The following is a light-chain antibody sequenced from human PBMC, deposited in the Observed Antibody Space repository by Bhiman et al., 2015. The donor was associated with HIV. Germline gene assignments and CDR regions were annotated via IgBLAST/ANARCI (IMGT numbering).Light chain of an antibody. CDR3: TSYAGRNGSV. J-gene: IGLJ1*01. CDR2: EVS. CDR1: SSDIGYYNY. Sequence: QSALTQPPSASGSPGQSVTISCTGTSSDIGYYNYVSWYQQHPGKAPKLIIYEVSKRPSGVPDRFSGSKSGSTASLTVSGLQAEDEADYYCTSYAGRNGSVFATGTTVTVL. V-gene: IGLV2-8*01.